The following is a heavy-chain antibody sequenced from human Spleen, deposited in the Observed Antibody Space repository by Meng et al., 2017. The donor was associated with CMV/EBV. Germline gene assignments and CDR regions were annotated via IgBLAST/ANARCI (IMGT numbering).Heavy chain of an antibody. V-gene: IGHV1-18*01. Sequence: CNASGYTFNTHSINWVRQAPGQGLEWMGWINTYNGNTKFAQKFQGRVTLTTDSSTTTAFMELRSLRSDDTAVYYCARDEANWGFCDLWGRGTLVTVSS. CDR3: ARDEANWGFCDL. CDR1: GYTFNTHS. D-gene: IGHD7-27*01. CDR2: INTYNGNT. J-gene: IGHJ2*01.